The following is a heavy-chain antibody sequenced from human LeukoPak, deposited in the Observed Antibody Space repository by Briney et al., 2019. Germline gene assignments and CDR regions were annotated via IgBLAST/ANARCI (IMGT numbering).Heavy chain of an antibody. CDR2: FYYSGSN. CDR1: GGSITSSSYY. CDR3: ARGRRDRYNWEYFDK. Sequence: SETLSLTCTVSGGSITSSSYYWGWIRRPPGKGLEWIGRFYYSGSNYYNPSLKSRVTIYVDTSKNQFSLTLSSVTAADMAVYYCARGRRDRYNWEYFDKWGQGTLVTVSS. V-gene: IGHV4-39*01. D-gene: IGHD5-24*01. J-gene: IGHJ4*02.